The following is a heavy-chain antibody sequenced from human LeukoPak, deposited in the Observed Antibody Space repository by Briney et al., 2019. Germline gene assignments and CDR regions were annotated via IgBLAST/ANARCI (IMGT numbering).Heavy chain of an antibody. CDR1: GFTFSSYA. J-gene: IGHJ4*02. CDR2: ISYDGTNK. Sequence: TGMSLRLSCAASGFTFSSYAMHWVRQAPGKGLEWVAVISYDGTNKWYSDSVEGRFAISRDNSKNTLYLQMNNLRPEDTAVYYCARDRLLITVAGTVDQWGRGTLVTVSS. CDR3: ARDRLLITVAGTVDQ. V-gene: IGHV3-30*09. D-gene: IGHD6-19*01.